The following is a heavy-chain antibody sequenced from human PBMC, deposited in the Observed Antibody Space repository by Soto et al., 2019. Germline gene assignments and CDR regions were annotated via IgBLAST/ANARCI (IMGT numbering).Heavy chain of an antibody. Sequence: SSETLSLTCTVSGGSISSSNYYWGWIRQPPGKGMEWIGSIYYSGNTYYNPSLKSRVTMSVDTSKNQFSLKLSSVTAADTAVYYCARLGGYCSTTGCYGYYAMDVWGQGTTVTVS. J-gene: IGHJ6*02. CDR1: GGSISSSNYY. V-gene: IGHV4-39*01. CDR2: IYYSGNT. CDR3: ARLGGYCSTTGCYGYYAMDV. D-gene: IGHD2-2*01.